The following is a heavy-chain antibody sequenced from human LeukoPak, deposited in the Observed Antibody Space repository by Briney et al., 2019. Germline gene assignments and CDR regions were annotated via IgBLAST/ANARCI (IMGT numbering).Heavy chain of an antibody. CDR2: INTNTGNP. CDR3: ARDATKYYDFWSGYYVYYYYMDV. Sequence: ASVKVSCKASGYTFTSYAMNWVRQAPGQGLEWMGWINTNTGNPTYAQGFTGRFVFSLDTSVSTAYLQISSLKAEDTAVYYCARDATKYYDFWSGYYVYYYYMDVWGKGTTVTVSS. CDR1: GYTFTSYA. D-gene: IGHD3-3*01. V-gene: IGHV7-4-1*02. J-gene: IGHJ6*03.